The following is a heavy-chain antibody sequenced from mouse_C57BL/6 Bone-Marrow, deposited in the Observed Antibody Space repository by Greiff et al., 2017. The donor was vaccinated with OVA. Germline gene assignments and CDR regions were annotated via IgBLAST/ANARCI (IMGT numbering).Heavy chain of an antibody. CDR1: GYTFTSYW. V-gene: IGHV1-53*01. Sequence: VQLQQPGTELVKPGASGYTFTSYWMHWVKQRPGQGLEWIGNINPSNGGTNYNEKFKSKATLTVDKSSSTAYMQLSSLTSEDSAVYYCACRLFADWGKGTLVTVSA. CDR2: INPSNGGT. CDR3: ACRLFAD. J-gene: IGHJ3*01. D-gene: IGHD6-1*01.